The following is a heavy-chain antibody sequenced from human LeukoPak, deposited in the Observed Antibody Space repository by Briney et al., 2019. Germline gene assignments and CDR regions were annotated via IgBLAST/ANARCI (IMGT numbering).Heavy chain of an antibody. V-gene: IGHV3-30*03. CDR3: ARDRHYYDSSGYYEAYYFDY. CDR1: GFTFSRSG. CDR2: ISYDGSNK. J-gene: IGHJ4*02. D-gene: IGHD3-22*01. Sequence: GGSLRLSCAASGFTFSRSGMHWVRQAPGKGLEWVAVISYDGSNKYYADSVKGRFTISRDNAKNSLYLQMNSLRAEDTAVYYCARDRHYYDSSGYYEAYYFDYWGQGTLVTVSS.